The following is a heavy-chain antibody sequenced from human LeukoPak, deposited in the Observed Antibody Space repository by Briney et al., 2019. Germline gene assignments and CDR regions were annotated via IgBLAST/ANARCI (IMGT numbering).Heavy chain of an antibody. CDR1: GFTFSSYG. D-gene: IGHD3-10*01. V-gene: IGHV3-30*02. CDR3: ARVLLWFGEIHDAFDI. J-gene: IGHJ3*02. CDR2: IRYDGSNK. Sequence: PGGSLRLSCAASGFTFSSYGMHWVRQAPGKGLEWVAFIRYDGSNKYYAGSVKGRFTISRDNSKNTLYLQMNSLRAEDTAVYYCARVLLWFGEIHDAFDIWGQGTMVTVSS.